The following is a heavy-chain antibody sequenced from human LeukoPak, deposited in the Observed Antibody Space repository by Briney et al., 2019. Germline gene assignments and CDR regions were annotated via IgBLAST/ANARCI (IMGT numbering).Heavy chain of an antibody. CDR1: GFTFSSYW. CDR2: INSDGSST. J-gene: IGHJ4*02. Sequence: PGGSLTLSCAASGFTFSSYWMHWVRQAPGKGLAWVSRINSDGSSTAYADSVKGRFTISRDNAKNTLYLQMNSLRAEDTAVYYCVRDRAAAQFDYCGQGTLVTVSS. D-gene: IGHD6-13*01. CDR3: VRDRAAAQFDY. V-gene: IGHV3-74*01.